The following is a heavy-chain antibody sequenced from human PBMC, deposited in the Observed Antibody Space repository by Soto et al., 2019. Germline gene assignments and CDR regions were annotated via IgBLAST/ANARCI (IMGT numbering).Heavy chain of an antibody. CDR3: ARAGVDYYGSGSYYLKFDP. CDR1: GGSFSGYY. Sequence: QVQLQQWGAGLLKPWETLSLTCAVYGGSFSGYYWSWIRQPPGKGLEWIGEINHSGSTNYNPSLKSRVTISVDTSKNQFSLKLSSVTAADTAVYYCARAGVDYYGSGSYYLKFDPWGQGTLVTVSS. V-gene: IGHV4-34*01. D-gene: IGHD3-10*01. CDR2: INHSGST. J-gene: IGHJ5*02.